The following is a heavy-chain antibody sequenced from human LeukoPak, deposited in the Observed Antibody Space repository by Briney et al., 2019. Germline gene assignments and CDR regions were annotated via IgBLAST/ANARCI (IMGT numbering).Heavy chain of an antibody. V-gene: IGHV4-59*01. CDR2: IYYTGST. D-gene: IGHD3-22*01. CDR3: ARVVGFYDSSAFDP. CDR1: GGSISSYY. J-gene: IGHJ5*02. Sequence: TSETLSLTCTVSGGSISSYYWSWIRQPPGEGLEWIGYIYYTGSTNYNPSLNSRVTMSIDTSKNQFSLRLSSVTAADTAVYYCARVVGFYDSSAFDPWGQGTLVTVSS.